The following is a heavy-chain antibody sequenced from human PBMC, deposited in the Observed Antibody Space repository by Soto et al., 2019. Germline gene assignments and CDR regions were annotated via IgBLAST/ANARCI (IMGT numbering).Heavy chain of an antibody. CDR3: ARVYCSGGSYSPRVRYYYYYMDV. Sequence: SETLSLTCAVYGGSFSGYYWSWIRQPPGKGLEWIGEINHSGSTNYNPSLKSRVTISVDTSKNQFSLKLSSVTAADTAVYYCARVYCSGGSYSPRVRYYYYYMDVWGKGTTVTVSS. CDR2: INHSGST. V-gene: IGHV4-34*01. CDR1: GGSFSGYY. D-gene: IGHD2-15*01. J-gene: IGHJ6*03.